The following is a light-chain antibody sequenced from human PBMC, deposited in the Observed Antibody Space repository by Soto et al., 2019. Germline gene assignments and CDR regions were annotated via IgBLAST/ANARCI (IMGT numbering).Light chain of an antibody. CDR2: DAS. V-gene: IGKV3-15*01. CDR1: QSVSSN. Sequence: EIVMTQSPSTLPVSTGERATLSCRASQSVSSNLAWHQQKPGQAPRILMYDASTRATGIPARFSGSGSGTEFTLTISRLEPEDFAVYYCQQYGSSPRTFGQGTKVDIK. J-gene: IGKJ1*01. CDR3: QQYGSSPRT.